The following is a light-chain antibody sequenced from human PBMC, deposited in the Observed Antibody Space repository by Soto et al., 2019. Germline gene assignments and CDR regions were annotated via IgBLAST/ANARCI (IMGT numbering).Light chain of an antibody. J-gene: IGKJ4*01. CDR3: QQLNSYPALT. CDR1: QGISSY. CDR2: AAS. V-gene: IGKV1-9*01. Sequence: DIQLTQSPSFLSASVGDRVTITCRASQGISSYLAWYQQKPGKAPKLLIYAASTLQSRVPSRFSGSGSGTEFTLTISSLQPEDFATYYCQQLNSYPALTFGGGTKVDIK.